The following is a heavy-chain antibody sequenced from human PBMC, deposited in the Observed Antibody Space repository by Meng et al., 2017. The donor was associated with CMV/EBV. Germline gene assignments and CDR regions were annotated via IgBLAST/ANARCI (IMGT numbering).Heavy chain of an antibody. CDR2: IYSGGSST. CDR3: AREVVPAAIEAATAYYYYGMDV. D-gene: IGHD2-2*02. V-gene: IGHV3-23*03. Sequence: GGSLRLSCAASGFTFSSYVMSWVRQAPGKGLEWVSVIYSGGSSTYYADSVKGRFTISRDNSKNTLYLQMNSLRAEDTAVYYCAREVVPAAIEAATAYYYYGMDVWGQGTTVTVSS. CDR1: GFTFSSYV. J-gene: IGHJ6*02.